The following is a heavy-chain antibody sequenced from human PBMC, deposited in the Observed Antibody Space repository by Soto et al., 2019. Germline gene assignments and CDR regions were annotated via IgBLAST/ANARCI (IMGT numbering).Heavy chain of an antibody. CDR2: ISGSGGST. CDR3: AKDLLRATWSTVTYYYYGMDV. J-gene: IGHJ6*02. Sequence: HPGGSLRLSCAASGFTFSSYAMSWVRQAPGMGLEWVSAISGSGGSTYYADSVKGRFTISRDNSKNTLYLQMNSLRAEDTAVYYCAKDLLRATWSTVTYYYYGMDVWGQGTTVTVSS. CDR1: GFTFSSYA. D-gene: IGHD4-17*01. V-gene: IGHV3-23*01.